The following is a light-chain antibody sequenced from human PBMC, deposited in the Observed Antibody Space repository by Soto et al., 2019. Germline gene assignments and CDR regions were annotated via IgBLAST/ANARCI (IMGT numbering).Light chain of an antibody. CDR2: GAS. J-gene: IGKJ4*01. CDR1: QSVSSN. V-gene: IGKV3-15*01. Sequence: EIVMTQSPATLSVSPGERATLSCRASQSVSSNLAWYQQKSGQTPRLLIYGASTRATDIPARFSGGGSGTEFTLTISSLQSEDLAVYHCQQYDNWPLTFGGGTKVEI. CDR3: QQYDNWPLT.